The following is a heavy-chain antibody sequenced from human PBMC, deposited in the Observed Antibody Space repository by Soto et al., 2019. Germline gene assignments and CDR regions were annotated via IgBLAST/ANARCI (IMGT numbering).Heavy chain of an antibody. CDR3: TRASPPYDFWSGYYRPQRYYYYMDV. CDR2: IRSKAYGGTT. D-gene: IGHD3-3*01. CDR1: GFTFGDYA. J-gene: IGHJ6*03. Sequence: PGGSLRLSCTASGFTFGDYAMSWFRQAPGKGLEWVGFIRSKAYGGTTEYAASVKGRFTISRDDSKSIAYLQMNSLKTEDTAVYYCTRASPPYDFWSGYYRPQRYYYYMDVWGKGTTVTVSS. V-gene: IGHV3-49*03.